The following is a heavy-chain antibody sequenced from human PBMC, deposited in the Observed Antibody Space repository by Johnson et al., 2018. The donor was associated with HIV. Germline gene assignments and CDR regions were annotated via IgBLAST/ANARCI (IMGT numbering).Heavy chain of an antibody. V-gene: IGHV3-7*03. CDR3: DKGLRYFDWLGANYACDI. D-gene: IGHD3-9*01. CDR2: IKQDGREK. J-gene: IGHJ3*02. CDR1: GFTFSRYW. Sequence: VQLVESGGGLVQPGGSLRLSCEASGFTFSRYWMSWVRQAPGKGLAWVANIKQDGREKYDVASVEGRFTISRDNTKSSLCLQMNRLRGEDTVVYYCDKGLRYFDWLGANYACDIWGQVTMVTVSS.